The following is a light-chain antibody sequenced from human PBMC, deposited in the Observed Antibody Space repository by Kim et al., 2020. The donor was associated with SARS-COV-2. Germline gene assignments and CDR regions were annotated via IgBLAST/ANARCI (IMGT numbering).Light chain of an antibody. CDR3: QQYYSTPYT. CDR2: WAS. V-gene: IGKV4-1*01. J-gene: IGKJ2*01. Sequence: RVTINCKSSQSVLYSSTNKNYLAWYQQKPGQPPKLLIYWASTRESGVPDRFSGSGSGTDFTLTISSLQAEDVAVYYCQQYYSTPYTFGQGTKLEI. CDR1: QSVLYSSTNKNY.